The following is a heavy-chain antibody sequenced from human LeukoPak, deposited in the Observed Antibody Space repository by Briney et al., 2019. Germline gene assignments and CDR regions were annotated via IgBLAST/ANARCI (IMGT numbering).Heavy chain of an antibody. J-gene: IGHJ4*02. CDR3: ARENWGSSFDY. Sequence: GGSLRLYCAASGFTFSSDWMHWVRQAPGKGLVWVSRINSDGSSTRYADSVKGRFTISRDNAKNTLYLQMNSLRAEDTAVYYCARENWGSSFDYWGQGTLVTVSS. CDR2: INSDGSST. CDR1: GFTFSSDW. V-gene: IGHV3-74*01. D-gene: IGHD7-27*01.